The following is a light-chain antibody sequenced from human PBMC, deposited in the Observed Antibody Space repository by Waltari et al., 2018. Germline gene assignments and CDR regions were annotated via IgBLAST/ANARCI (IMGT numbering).Light chain of an antibody. CDR3: QQYNTYQRT. Sequence: DIQMTQSPSTLSASVGDRVTITCRASHSISTWLAWYQQKPGKAPKLLIYKASSLESGVPSRCSGSGSGTEFTLTIRSLQPDDFATYYCQQYNTYQRTFGQGTKVEIK. CDR2: KAS. V-gene: IGKV1-5*03. J-gene: IGKJ1*01. CDR1: HSISTW.